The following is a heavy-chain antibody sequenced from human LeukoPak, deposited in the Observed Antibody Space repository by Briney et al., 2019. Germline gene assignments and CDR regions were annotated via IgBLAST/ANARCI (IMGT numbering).Heavy chain of an antibody. CDR2: IIPIFGTA. CDR3: ARGIELERVLDAFDI. V-gene: IGHV1-69*13. J-gene: IGHJ3*02. D-gene: IGHD1-1*01. CDR1: GGTFSSYA. Sequence: SVKVSCKASGGTFSSYAISWVRQAPGQGLEWMGGIIPIFGTANYAQKFQGRVTITADESTSTAYMELSSLRSEDTAVYYCARGIELERVLDAFDIWGQGTMVTVSS.